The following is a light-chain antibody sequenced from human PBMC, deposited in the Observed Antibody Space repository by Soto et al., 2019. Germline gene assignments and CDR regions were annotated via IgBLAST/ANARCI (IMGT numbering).Light chain of an antibody. CDR1: STNIGSDYD. V-gene: IGLV2-23*01. CDR3: WSYEGSRSAVV. J-gene: IGLJ2*01. Sequence: QSALTQPPSVSGSPGQRVTISCTGTSTNIGSDYDVYWYQQHPGTAPKLIIYGGSNRPSGVSNRFSGSKSGNSASLTISGLQAEDEADYYCWSYEGSRSAVVFGGGTKLTVL. CDR2: GGS.